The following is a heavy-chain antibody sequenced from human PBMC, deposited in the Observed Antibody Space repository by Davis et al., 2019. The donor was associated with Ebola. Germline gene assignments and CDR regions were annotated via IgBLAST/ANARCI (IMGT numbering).Heavy chain of an antibody. V-gene: IGHV4-59*01. D-gene: IGHD3-10*01. CDR3: ARAPTWSQINYYCFDY. CDR2: IYYSGST. Sequence: SETLSLTCAVYGGSFSGYYWSWIRQPPGKGLEWIGYIYYSGSTNYNPSLKSRVTISVDTSKNQFSLKLSSVTAADTAVYYCARAPTWSQINYYCFDYWGQGTLVTVSS. CDR1: GGSFSGYY. J-gene: IGHJ4*02.